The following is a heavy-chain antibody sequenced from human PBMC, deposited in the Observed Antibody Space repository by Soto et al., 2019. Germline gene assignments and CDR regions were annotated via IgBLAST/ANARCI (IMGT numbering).Heavy chain of an antibody. J-gene: IGHJ3*02. D-gene: IGHD3-9*01. V-gene: IGHV4-31*03. Sequence: QVQLQESGPGLVKPSQTLSLTCTVSGGSISSGGYYWSWSRQHPGKSLEWIGYIYYSGSTYYNPSLKSRVTISVDTSKNQFSLKLSSVTAADTAVYYCARGVLRYFDWLLADAFDIWGQGTMVTVSS. CDR2: IYYSGST. CDR1: GGSISSGGYY. CDR3: ARGVLRYFDWLLADAFDI.